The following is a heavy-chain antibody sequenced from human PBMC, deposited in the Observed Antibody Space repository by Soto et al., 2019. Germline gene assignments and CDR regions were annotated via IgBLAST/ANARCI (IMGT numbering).Heavy chain of an antibody. D-gene: IGHD4-17*01. CDR1: GFTFRSYG. V-gene: IGHV3-33*01. CDR2: IWYDGSNK. Sequence: QVQLVESGGGVGQPGRSLRLSCAASGFTFRSYGMHWVRQAPGKGLAWVAVIWYDGSNKYYADSVKGRFTISRDNSKNTMYLQMNSLRAEDTAVYYCARDVATWWAVTPLAYWGQGTLVTVSS. CDR3: ARDVATWWAVTPLAY. J-gene: IGHJ4*02.